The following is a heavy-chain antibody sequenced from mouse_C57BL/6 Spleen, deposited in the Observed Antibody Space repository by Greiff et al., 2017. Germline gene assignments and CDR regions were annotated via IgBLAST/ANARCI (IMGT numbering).Heavy chain of an antibody. J-gene: IGHJ2*01. CDR2: IYPGDGDT. V-gene: IGHV1-80*01. Sequence: VKLVESGAELVKPGASVKISCKASGYAFSSYWMNWVKQRPGKGLEWIGQIYPGDGDTNYNGKFKGKATLTADKSSSTAYMQLSSLTSEDSAVYFCARTLYYYGSSYDYFDYWGQGTTLTVSS. CDR3: ARTLYYYGSSYDYFDY. D-gene: IGHD1-1*01. CDR1: GYAFSSYW.